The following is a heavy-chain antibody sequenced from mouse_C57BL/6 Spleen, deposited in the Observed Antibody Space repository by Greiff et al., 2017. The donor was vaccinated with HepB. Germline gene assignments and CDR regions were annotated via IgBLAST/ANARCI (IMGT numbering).Heavy chain of an antibody. CDR1: GYAFSSYW. V-gene: IGHV1-80*01. Sequence: VKVVESGAELVKPGASVKISCKASGYAFSSYWMNWVKQRPGKGLEWIGQIYPGDGDTNYNGKFKGKATLTADKSSSTAYMQLSSLTSEDSAVYFCARETNGHWHYFDYWGQGTTLTVSS. J-gene: IGHJ2*01. CDR3: ARETNGHWHYFDY. CDR2: IYPGDGDT.